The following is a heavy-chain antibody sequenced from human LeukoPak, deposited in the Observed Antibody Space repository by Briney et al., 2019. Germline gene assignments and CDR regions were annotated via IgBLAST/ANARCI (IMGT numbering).Heavy chain of an antibody. J-gene: IGHJ4*02. CDR1: GGSISSGSYY. V-gene: IGHV4-61*02. CDR3: ARDIAAAGTFDY. CDR2: IYTSGST. D-gene: IGHD6-13*01. Sequence: SETLSLTCTVSGGSISSGSYYWSWIRQSAGKGLEWIGRIYTSGSTNYNPSLKSRVTISVDTSKNQFSLKLSSVTAADTAVYYCARDIAAAGTFDYWGQGTLVTVSS.